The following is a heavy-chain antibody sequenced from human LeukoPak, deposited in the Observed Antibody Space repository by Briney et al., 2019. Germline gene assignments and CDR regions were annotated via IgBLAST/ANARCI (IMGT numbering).Heavy chain of an antibody. D-gene: IGHD2-2*01. CDR3: ARDHSPGLYCSSTSCHAPDY. V-gene: IGHV1-2*02. J-gene: IGHJ4*02. Sequence: GASVKVSCKASGYTFTGYYMHWVRQAPGQGLEWMGWINPNSGGTIYAQKFQGRVTMTRDTSISTVYMELSRLRSDDTAVYYCARDHSPGLYCSSTSCHAPDYWGQGTLVTVSS. CDR2: INPNSGGT. CDR1: GYTFTGYY.